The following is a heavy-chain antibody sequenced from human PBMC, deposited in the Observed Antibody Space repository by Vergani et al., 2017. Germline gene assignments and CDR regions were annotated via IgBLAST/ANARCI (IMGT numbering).Heavy chain of an antibody. Sequence: QITLKESGPTLVKPTQTLTLTCTFSGFSLNTRGVSVAWFRQPPGKALDWLALIYWKDDQHYSPSLNNRVTITKDTSKNQVVLTMTNMDYVDTGTYYCVYRKTECGTTGCFYPFYSYYYMDVWGKGTTVTVSS. J-gene: IGHJ6*03. D-gene: IGHD1-7*01. V-gene: IGHV2-5*04. CDR3: VYRKTECGTTGCFYPFYSYYYMDV. CDR1: GFSLNTRGVS. CDR2: IYWKDDQ.